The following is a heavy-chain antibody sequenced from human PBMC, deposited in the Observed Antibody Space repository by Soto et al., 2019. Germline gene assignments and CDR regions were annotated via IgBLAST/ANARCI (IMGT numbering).Heavy chain of an antibody. CDR1: GFTFKSWA. CDR2: ISGGGEKT. V-gene: IGHV3-23*01. CDR3: AKCDCGGDWCVYRYEH. J-gene: IGHJ4*02. Sequence: EVQLLESGGGLVQPGGSLRLSCAASGFTFKSWAMSWVRQAPGKGLEWVSGISGGGEKTYYADSVKGRFTISRDNAKNTVSLQINSLRVEDTAFYYCAKCDCGGDWCVYRYEHWGQGSQVAVSS. D-gene: IGHD2-21*02.